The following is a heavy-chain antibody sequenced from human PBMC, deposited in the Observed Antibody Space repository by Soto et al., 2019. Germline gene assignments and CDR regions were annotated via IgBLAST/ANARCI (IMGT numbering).Heavy chain of an antibody. CDR3: AGGAVSIAARPSYYGMDV. CDR1: GGTFSSYA. CDR2: IIPIFGTA. V-gene: IGHV1-69*06. Sequence: ASVKVSCKASGGTFSSYAISWVRQAPGQGLEWMGGIIPIFGTANYAQKFQGRVTITADKSTSTAYMELSSLRSEDTAVYYCAGGAVSIAARPSYYGMDVWGQGTTVTVSS. J-gene: IGHJ6*02. D-gene: IGHD6-6*01.